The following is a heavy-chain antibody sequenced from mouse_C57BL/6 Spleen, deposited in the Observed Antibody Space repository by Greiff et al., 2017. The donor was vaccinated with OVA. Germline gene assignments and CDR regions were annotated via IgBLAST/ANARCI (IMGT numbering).Heavy chain of an antibody. CDR3: TREGDVRYFDY. CDR2: IDPETGGT. D-gene: IGHD3-3*01. CDR1: GYTFTDYE. Sequence: QVQLQQPGAELVRPGASVTLSCKASGYTFTDYEMHWVKQTPVHGLEWIGAIDPETGGTAYNQKFKGKAILTADKSSSTAYMELRSLTSEDSAVYYCTREGDVRYFDYWGQGTTLTVSS. V-gene: IGHV1-15*01. J-gene: IGHJ2*01.